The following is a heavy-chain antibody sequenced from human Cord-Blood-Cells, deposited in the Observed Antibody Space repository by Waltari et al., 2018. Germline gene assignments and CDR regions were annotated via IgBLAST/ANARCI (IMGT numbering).Heavy chain of an antibody. CDR3: ARGSHELQLDY. CDR1: GGSFSGYY. J-gene: IGHJ4*02. CDR2: TNHSGST. Sequence: QVQLQQWGAGLLKPSETLSLTCAVYGGSFSGYYWSWIRQPPGKGLEWIGETNHSGSTNYNPSLKSRVTISVDTSKNQFSLKLSSVTAADTAVYYCARGSHELQLDYWGQGTLVTVSS. D-gene: IGHD1-26*01. V-gene: IGHV4-34*01.